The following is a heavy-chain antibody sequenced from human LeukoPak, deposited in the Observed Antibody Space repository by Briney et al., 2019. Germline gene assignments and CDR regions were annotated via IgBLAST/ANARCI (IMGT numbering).Heavy chain of an antibody. CDR3: AGPGRYVLMVDYYGMDV. J-gene: IGHJ6*02. D-gene: IGHD2-8*01. V-gene: IGHV1-69*13. CDR1: GYTFISYA. CDR2: IIPIFGTA. Sequence: SVKVSCKASGYTFISYAISWVRQAPGQGLEWMGGIIPIFGTANYAQKFQGRVTITADESTSTAYMELSSLRSEDTAVYYCAGPGRYVLMVDYYGMDVWGQGTTVTVSS.